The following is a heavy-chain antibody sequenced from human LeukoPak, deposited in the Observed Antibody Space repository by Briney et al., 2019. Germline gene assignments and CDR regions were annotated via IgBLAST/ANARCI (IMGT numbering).Heavy chain of an antibody. J-gene: IGHJ3*02. V-gene: IGHV4-34*01. CDR3: AGYPRRRLGIAAASWVAGSAFDI. CDR1: GGSFRGYY. D-gene: IGHD6-13*01. Sequence: PSETLSLTCAVYGGSFRGYYWSWVRQPPGKGLEWIGEINHSGSTNYNPSLKSRVTISVDTSKTRFHLNLSSVTAAHTALYCFAGYPRRRLGIAAASWVAGSAFDIWGQGTMVTVSS. CDR2: INHSGST.